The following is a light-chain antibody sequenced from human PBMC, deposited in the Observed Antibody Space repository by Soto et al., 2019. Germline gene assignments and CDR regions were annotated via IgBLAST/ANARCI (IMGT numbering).Light chain of an antibody. V-gene: IGKV1-6*01. J-gene: IGKJ1*01. CDR2: GAY. CDR3: IQDYVYPTWP. CDR1: QGIRNS. Sequence: AIQLTQSPSSLSASVGDRVTITCRASQGIRNSLGWIQQKPGKTPKLMIFGAYGLQSEVPSRFSGSGTGTHFTINITNLQPEDFATYYCIQDYVYPTWPFGHGTRVEFK.